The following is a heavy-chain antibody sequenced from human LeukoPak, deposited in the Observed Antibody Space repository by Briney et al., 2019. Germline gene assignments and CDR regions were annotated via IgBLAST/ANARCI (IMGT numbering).Heavy chain of an antibody. CDR2: IKEDGSEK. CDR3: AKDIGGPAAITGYYYYGMDV. CDR1: GFTFSNYW. Sequence: GGSLRLSCAASGFTFSNYWMNWVRQAPGKGLEWVANIKEDGSEKYYVDSVKGRFTISRDNAKNSLYLQMNSLRAEDTALYYCAKDIGGPAAITGYYYYGMDVWGQGTTVTVSS. D-gene: IGHD2-2*01. J-gene: IGHJ6*02. V-gene: IGHV3-7*03.